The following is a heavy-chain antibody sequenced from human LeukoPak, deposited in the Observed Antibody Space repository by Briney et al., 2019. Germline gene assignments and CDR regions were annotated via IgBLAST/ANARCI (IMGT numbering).Heavy chain of an antibody. CDR1: GFTDYG. V-gene: IGHV3-49*04. Sequence: GGSLRLSCAASGFTDYGMSWVRQAPGKGLEWVGFIRSKAYGGTTEYAASVKGRFTISRDDSKSIAYLQMNSLKTEDTAVYYCTRKVLFGHFDYWGQGTLVTVSS. J-gene: IGHJ4*02. D-gene: IGHD2/OR15-2a*01. CDR2: IRSKAYGGTT. CDR3: TRKVLFGHFDY.